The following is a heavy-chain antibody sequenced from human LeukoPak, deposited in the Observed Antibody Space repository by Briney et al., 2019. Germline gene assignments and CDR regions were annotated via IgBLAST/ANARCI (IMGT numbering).Heavy chain of an antibody. CDR3: TTAFGSSSSPY. CDR1: GFTFSNAW. D-gene: IGHD6-6*01. CDR2: IKSKTDGGTT. Sequence: GGSLRLSCAASGFTFSNAWMTWFGQAPGRGREGFGRIKSKTDGGTTDYAAHVKGRFTISRDDSKNTLYLQMNSLKTEDTAVYYCTTAFGSSSSPYWGQGTLVTVSS. V-gene: IGHV3-15*01. J-gene: IGHJ4*02.